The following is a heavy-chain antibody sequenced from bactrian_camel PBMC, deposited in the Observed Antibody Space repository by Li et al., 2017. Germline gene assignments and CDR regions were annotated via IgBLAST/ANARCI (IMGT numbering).Heavy chain of an antibody. J-gene: IGHJ4*01. CDR1: GLTFRNYA. V-gene: IGHV3S40*01. CDR3: VTDQAIWTMRDSLGY. D-gene: IGHD4*01. CDR2: ITNDGGST. Sequence: VQLVESGGNLERHGGSLRLSCAASGLTFRNYAMNWIRQAPGKELEWVSTITNDGGSTYYADSVKGRFTISRDNAKNTVYLQLNSLKTEDSAMYYCVTDQAIWTMRDSLGYWGQGTQVTVS.